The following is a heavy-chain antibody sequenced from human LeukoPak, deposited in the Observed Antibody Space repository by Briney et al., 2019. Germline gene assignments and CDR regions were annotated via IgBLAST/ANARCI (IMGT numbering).Heavy chain of an antibody. Sequence: GGSLTLSCAASGFTFSSYTMNWVRQAPGKGLEWVSSISDLSTYIYYADSVKGRFTISRDNSKNTLYLQMNSLRAEDTAVYYCARGGGWSAIDYWGQGTLVTVSS. V-gene: IGHV3-21*04. CDR2: ISDLSTYI. CDR3: ARGGGWSAIDY. J-gene: IGHJ4*02. D-gene: IGHD2-15*01. CDR1: GFTFSSYT.